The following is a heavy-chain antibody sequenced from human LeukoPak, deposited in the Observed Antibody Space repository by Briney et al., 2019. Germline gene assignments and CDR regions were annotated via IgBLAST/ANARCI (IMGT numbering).Heavy chain of an antibody. CDR2: IYHSGST. D-gene: IGHD3-22*01. CDR1: GGSISRSYW. CDR3: ARGATYYYDSSGYRFDY. J-gene: IGHJ4*02. Sequence: SGTLSLTCAVSGGSISRSYWWSWVRQLPGKGLEWIGEIYHSGSTNHNPSLKSRVTISVDKSKNQFSLKLSSVTAADTAVYYCARGATYYYDSSGYRFDYWGQGTLVTVSS. V-gene: IGHV4-4*02.